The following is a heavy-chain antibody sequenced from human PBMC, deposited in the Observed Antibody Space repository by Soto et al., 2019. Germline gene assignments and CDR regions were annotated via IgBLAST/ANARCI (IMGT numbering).Heavy chain of an antibody. CDR1: GGTFSSYT. D-gene: IGHD2-2*01. CDR2: IIPILGIA. J-gene: IGHJ6*03. Sequence: QVQLVQSGAEVKKPGSSVKVSCKASGGTFSSYTISWVRQAPGQGLEWMGRIIPILGIANYAQKFQGRVTITADKSTSTAYMELSSLRSEDTAVYYWAGGPIVVVPAYYYMDVWGKGTTVTVSS. CDR3: AGGPIVVVPAYYYMDV. V-gene: IGHV1-69*02.